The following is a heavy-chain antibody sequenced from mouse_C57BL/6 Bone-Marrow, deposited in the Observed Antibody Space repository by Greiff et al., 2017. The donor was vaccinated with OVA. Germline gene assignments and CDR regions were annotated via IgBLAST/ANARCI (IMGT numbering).Heavy chain of an antibody. Sequence: VKLQESGPELVKPGASVKISCKASGYAFSSSWMNWVKQRPGKGLEWIGRIYPGDGDTNYNGKFKGKATLTADKSSSTAYMQLSSLTSEDSAVYFCARRNITTVVALYWYFDVWGTGTTVTVSS. CDR2: IYPGDGDT. J-gene: IGHJ1*03. CDR1: GYAFSSSW. V-gene: IGHV1-82*01. CDR3: ARRNITTVVALYWYFDV. D-gene: IGHD1-1*01.